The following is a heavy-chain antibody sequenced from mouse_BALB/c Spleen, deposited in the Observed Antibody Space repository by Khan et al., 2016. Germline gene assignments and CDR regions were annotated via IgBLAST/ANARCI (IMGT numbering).Heavy chain of an antibody. CDR3: AREVVATDYAMDY. J-gene: IGHJ4*01. D-gene: IGHD1-1*01. V-gene: IGHV3-2*02. CDR2: ISYSGST. Sequence: EVQLQESGPGLVKPSQSLSLTCTVTGYSITSDYAWNWIRQFPGNKLEWMGYISYSGSTSYNPSLKSRISITRDTSKNQFFLQLNSVTTEDTATXYSAREVVATDYAMDYWGQGTSVTVSS. CDR1: GYSITSDYA.